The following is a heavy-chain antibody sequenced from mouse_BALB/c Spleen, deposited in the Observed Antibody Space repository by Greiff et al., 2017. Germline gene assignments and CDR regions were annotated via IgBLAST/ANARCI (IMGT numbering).Heavy chain of an antibody. CDR3: ARYGPWFAY. CDR1: GFTFSSFG. CDR2: ISSGSSTI. J-gene: IGHJ3*01. V-gene: IGHV5-17*02. Sequence: EVQLVESGGGLVQPGGSLKLSCAASGFTFSSFGMHWVRQAPEKGLEWVAYISSGSSTIYYADTVKGRFTISRDNPKNTLFLQMTSLRSEDTAMYYCARYGPWFAYWGQGTLVTVSA. D-gene: IGHD1-1*02.